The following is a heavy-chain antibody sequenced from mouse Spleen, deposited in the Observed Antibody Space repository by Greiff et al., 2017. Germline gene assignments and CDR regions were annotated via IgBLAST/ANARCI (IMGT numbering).Heavy chain of an antibody. CDR3: AREDYDEGAWFAY. CDR2: ISSGSSTI. V-gene: IGHV5-17*01. J-gene: IGHJ3*01. D-gene: IGHD2-4*01. Sequence: EVQLVESGGGLVKPGGSLKLSCAASGFTFSDYGMHWVRQAPEKGLEWVAYISSGSSTIYYADTVKGRFTISRDNAKNTLFLQMTSLRSEDTAMYYCAREDYDEGAWFAYWGQGTLVTVSA. CDR1: GFTFSDYG.